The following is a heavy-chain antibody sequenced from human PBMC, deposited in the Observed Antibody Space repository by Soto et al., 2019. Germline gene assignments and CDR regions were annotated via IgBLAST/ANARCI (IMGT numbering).Heavy chain of an antibody. D-gene: IGHD6-19*01. Sequence: GGSLRLSCAASGFTFSSYAMSWVRQAPGKGLEWVSAISGSGGSTYYADSVKGRFTISRDNSKNKLYLQMNSLRAEDTAVYYCAKAGGAAVAGMRGPDYWGQGTLVTVSS. CDR1: GFTFSSYA. CDR2: ISGSGGST. V-gene: IGHV3-23*01. J-gene: IGHJ4*02. CDR3: AKAGGAAVAGMRGPDY.